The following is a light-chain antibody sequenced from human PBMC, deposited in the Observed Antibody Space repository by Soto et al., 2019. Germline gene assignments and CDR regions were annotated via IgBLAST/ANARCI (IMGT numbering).Light chain of an antibody. Sequence: DIQMTQSPSSLSASVGDRVTITCRAHQDISNYLAWYQQNPGKVPELLIYAASTLRTGVQSRFSGSGSGTVFTLTINNLQPEDVATYYCQKYNNAPNTFGRGTRLEIK. J-gene: IGKJ2*01. V-gene: IGKV1-27*01. CDR2: AAS. CDR3: QKYNNAPNT. CDR1: QDISNY.